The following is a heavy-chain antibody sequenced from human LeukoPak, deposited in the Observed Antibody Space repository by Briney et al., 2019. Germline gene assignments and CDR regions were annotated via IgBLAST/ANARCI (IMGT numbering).Heavy chain of an antibody. Sequence: SETLSLTCTVSGGSISSSSYYWGWIRQPPGKGLEWIGNIYFRGNTYYNPSLESRVTISIDMSKNQFSLKLSSVTAADTAVYYCARAPSTGGVFFDYWGQGTLVTVSS. CDR3: ARAPSTGGVFFDY. V-gene: IGHV4-39*07. CDR2: IYFRGNT. D-gene: IGHD5/OR15-5a*01. J-gene: IGHJ4*02. CDR1: GGSISSSSYY.